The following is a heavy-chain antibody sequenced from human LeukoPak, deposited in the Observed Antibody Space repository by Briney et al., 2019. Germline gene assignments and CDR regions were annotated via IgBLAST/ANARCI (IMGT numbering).Heavy chain of an antibody. V-gene: IGHV4-59*01. CDR3: ARAEFADYDFWSGYPGYFDL. CDR1: GGSISSYY. Sequence: SETLSLTCTVSGGSISSYYWSWIRQPPGKGLEWIGYIYYSGSTNYNPSLKSRVTIPVDTSKNQFSLKLSSVTAADTAVYYCARAEFADYDFWSGYPGYFDLWGRGTLVTVSS. CDR2: IYYSGST. D-gene: IGHD3-3*01. J-gene: IGHJ2*01.